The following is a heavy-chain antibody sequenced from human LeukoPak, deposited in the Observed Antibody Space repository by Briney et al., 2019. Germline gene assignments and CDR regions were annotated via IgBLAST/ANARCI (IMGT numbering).Heavy chain of an antibody. Sequence: PAETLSLPCTVSGDSISSGDYYWSWIRQPAGKGLEWLGRISSSGTTNYNPSLKSRFTISGDTSKNQFSLKLSSVTAADTAVYFCARGPYSYDSSGAFDIWGEGTMVTASS. V-gene: IGHV4-61*02. D-gene: IGHD3-22*01. CDR1: GDSISSGDYY. J-gene: IGHJ3*02. CDR2: ISSSGTT. CDR3: ARGPYSYDSSGAFDI.